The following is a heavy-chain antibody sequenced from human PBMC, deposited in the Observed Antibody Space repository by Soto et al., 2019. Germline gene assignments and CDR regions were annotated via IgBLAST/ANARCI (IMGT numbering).Heavy chain of an antibody. CDR2: IYHSGST. Sequence: SETLSLTCAVSGGSISSSNWWSWVRQPPGKGLEWIGEIYHSGSTNYNPSLKSRVTISVDKSKNQFSLKLSSVTAADTAVYYCARALPSSGWYYFDYWGQGTLVTVSS. J-gene: IGHJ4*02. V-gene: IGHV4-4*02. D-gene: IGHD6-19*01. CDR3: ARALPSSGWYYFDY. CDR1: GGSISSSNW.